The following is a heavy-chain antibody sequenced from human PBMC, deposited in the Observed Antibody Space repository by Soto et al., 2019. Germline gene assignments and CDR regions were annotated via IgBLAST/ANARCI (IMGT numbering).Heavy chain of an antibody. CDR2: IKPGGSDL. CDR1: GYRLDAAW. Sequence: PGESLKISCKGVGYRLDAAWIGWVRQMPGKGLEWMGIIKPGGSDLRYSPSFRGQVTISADAAVNTAYLQWDSLKASDTAMYYCARDRRFYDSGTYDIANDAFDVWGQGTMVTVSS. D-gene: IGHD3-22*01. V-gene: IGHV5-51*01. J-gene: IGHJ3*01. CDR3: ARDRRFYDSGTYDIANDAFDV.